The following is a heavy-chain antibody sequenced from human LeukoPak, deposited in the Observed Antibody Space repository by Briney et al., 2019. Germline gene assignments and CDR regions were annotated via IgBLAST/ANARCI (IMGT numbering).Heavy chain of an antibody. Sequence: SETLSLTCTVSGASLSSGSYYWSWIRQPAGKGLEWIGRIYPSGSTDYNPSLKSRVTISIDTSKNQFSLKQSSVTAADTAVYYCARGLRGSIAAAASGYWGQGTLVTVSS. J-gene: IGHJ4*02. CDR2: IYPSGST. CDR3: ARGLRGSIAAAASGY. V-gene: IGHV4-61*02. CDR1: GASLSSGSYY. D-gene: IGHD6-13*01.